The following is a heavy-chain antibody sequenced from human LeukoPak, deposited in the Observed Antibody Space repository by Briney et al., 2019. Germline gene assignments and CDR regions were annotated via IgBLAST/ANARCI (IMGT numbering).Heavy chain of an antibody. V-gene: IGHV1-69*05. CDR1: GGTFSSYA. D-gene: IGHD3-22*01. CDR2: IIPIFGTA. Sequence: SVKVSCKASGGTFSSYAISWVRQAPGQGLEWTGRIIPIFGTANYAQKFQGRVTITTDESTSTAYMELSSLRSEDTAVYYCARDNYDSSGYYDYWGQGTLVTVSS. CDR3: ARDNYDSSGYYDY. J-gene: IGHJ4*02.